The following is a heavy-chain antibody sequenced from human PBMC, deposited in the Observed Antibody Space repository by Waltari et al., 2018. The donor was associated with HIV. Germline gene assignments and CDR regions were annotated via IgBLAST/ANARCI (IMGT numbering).Heavy chain of an antibody. CDR2: IYYSGST. V-gene: IGHV4-39*02. J-gene: IGHJ4*02. CDR1: GGSISSSSYY. CDR3: ARDFISSRFHYDFWSGYYETDHFDY. D-gene: IGHD3-3*01. Sequence: QLQLQESGPGLVKPSETLSLTCTVSGGSISSSSYYWGWIRQPPGKGLEWIGSIYYSGSTYYNPSLKSRVTISVDTSKNQFSRKLSSVTAADTAVYYCARDFISSRFHYDFWSGYYETDHFDYWGQGTLVTVSS.